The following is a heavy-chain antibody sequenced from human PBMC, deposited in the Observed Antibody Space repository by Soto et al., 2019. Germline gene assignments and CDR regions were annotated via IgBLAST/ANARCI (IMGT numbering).Heavy chain of an antibody. CDR2: VSFTGST. CDR3: ARASPVVTDV. V-gene: IGHV4-39*07. CDR1: GGSINNNYYY. J-gene: IGHJ6*02. Sequence: SETLSLTCSVSGGSINNNYYYWGWVRQPPGKGLEWIGSVSFTGSTYYNPSLKSRVTISVDTSKNQFSLKLSSVTAADTAVYYCARASPVVTDVWGQGTTVTAP. D-gene: IGHD5-18*01.